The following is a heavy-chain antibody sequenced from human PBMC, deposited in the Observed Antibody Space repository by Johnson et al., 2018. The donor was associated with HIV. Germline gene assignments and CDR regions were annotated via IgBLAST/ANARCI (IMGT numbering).Heavy chain of an antibody. CDR3: AKDQYGQWLAHAFDI. V-gene: IGHV3-74*01. CDR1: GFIFSDSW. Sequence: EVQLVESGGGLVQPGGSLRLSCAASGFIFSDSWMHWVRQAPGKGLVWVSRINKDGSATSYADSVKGRFTISRDNAKNTLYLQMNSLRAEDTAVYYCAKDQYGQWLAHAFDIWGQGTMVTVSS. D-gene: IGHD6-19*01. J-gene: IGHJ3*02. CDR2: INKDGSAT.